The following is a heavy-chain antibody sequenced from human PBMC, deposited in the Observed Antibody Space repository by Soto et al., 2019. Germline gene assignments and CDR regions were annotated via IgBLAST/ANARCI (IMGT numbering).Heavy chain of an antibody. Sequence: LSLTCTVSGGSISGGDYHWSWIRQPPGKGLEWVGYIYDSATYYNPSLKSGVIISVDTSKNQFSLQLSSVTAADTAVYYCAAGSCSSTGGYWFDPWGQGTLVTVSS. J-gene: IGHJ5*02. CDR1: GGSISGGDYH. V-gene: IGHV4-30-4*01. CDR3: AAGSCSSTGGYWFDP. CDR2: IYDSAT. D-gene: IGHD2-2*01.